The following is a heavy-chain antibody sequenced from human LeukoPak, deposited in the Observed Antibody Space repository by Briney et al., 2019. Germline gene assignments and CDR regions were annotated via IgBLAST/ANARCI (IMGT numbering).Heavy chain of an antibody. CDR3: ARQGAAAGRGASFDY. J-gene: IGHJ4*02. V-gene: IGHV4-4*02. Sequence: PSETLSLTCAVSGGSISSSNWWSWVRQPPGKGLEWIGEIYHSGSTNYNPSLKSRVTISVDKSKNQFSLKLSSVTAADTAVYYCARQGAAAGRGASFDYWGQGTLVTVSS. D-gene: IGHD6-13*01. CDR2: IYHSGST. CDR1: GGSISSSNW.